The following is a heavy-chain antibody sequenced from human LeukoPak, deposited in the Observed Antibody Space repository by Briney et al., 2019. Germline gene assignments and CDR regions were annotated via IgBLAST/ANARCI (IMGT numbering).Heavy chain of an antibody. CDR2: ITSSGSTI. Sequence: GGSLRLSCAASGFTFSSYEMNWVRQAPGKGLEWASYITSSGSTIYYADSVKGRFTISRDNAKNSLYLQMNSLRAEDTAVYYCARVSPLRRSFDYWGQGTLVTVSS. J-gene: IGHJ4*02. D-gene: IGHD6-6*01. CDR3: ARVSPLRRSFDY. V-gene: IGHV3-48*03. CDR1: GFTFSSYE.